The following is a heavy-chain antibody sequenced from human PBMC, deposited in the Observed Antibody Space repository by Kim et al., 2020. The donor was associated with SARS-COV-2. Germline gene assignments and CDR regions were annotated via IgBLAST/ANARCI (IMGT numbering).Heavy chain of an antibody. CDR3: ASVGGWEPRGAFDI. Sequence: PSLKSRVTISVDTSKNQCSRKLSSVTAADTAVYYCASVGGWEPRGAFDIWGQGTMVTVSS. D-gene: IGHD1-26*01. J-gene: IGHJ3*02. V-gene: IGHV4-39*07.